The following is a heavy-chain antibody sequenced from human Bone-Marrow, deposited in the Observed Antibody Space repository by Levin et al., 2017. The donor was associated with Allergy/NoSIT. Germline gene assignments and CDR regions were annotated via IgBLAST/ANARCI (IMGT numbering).Heavy chain of an antibody. V-gene: IGHV3-72*01. CDR1: GFTFSDHY. CDR3: VRDLNWNYGDPH. D-gene: IGHD1-7*01. J-gene: IGHJ4*02. CDR2: LRNKAYSYTT. Sequence: SGESLKISCAASGFTFSDHYMDWVRQAPGMGLEWVGRLRNKAYSYTTEYAASVKGRFTISRDDSKNSLYLQMNSLKIEDTAVYYCVRDLNWNYGDPHWGQGTLVTVSS.